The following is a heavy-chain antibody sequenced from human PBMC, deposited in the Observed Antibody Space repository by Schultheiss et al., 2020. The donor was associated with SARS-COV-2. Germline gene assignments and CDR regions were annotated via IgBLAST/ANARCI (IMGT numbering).Heavy chain of an antibody. CDR3: ATGDYDDGALDY. CDR1: EFTFSSYW. D-gene: IGHD4-17*01. J-gene: IGHJ4*02. V-gene: IGHV3-74*01. CDR2: INIEGSST. Sequence: GESLKISCSASEFTFSSYWMHWVRQAPGKGLVWVSRINIEGSSTSYVDSVKGRFTISRDNAKNTLYLQMNSLRVEDTAVYYCATGDYDDGALDYWGQGTLVTVSS.